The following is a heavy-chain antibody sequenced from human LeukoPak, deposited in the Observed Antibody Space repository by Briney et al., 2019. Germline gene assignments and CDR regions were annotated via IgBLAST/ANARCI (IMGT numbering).Heavy chain of an antibody. Sequence: VQPGGSLRLSCAASGFTVSSNYMSWVRQAPGKGLEWVSVIYSGGSTYYADSVKGRYTISRDNSKNTLYLQMNSLRAKDTAVYYCAAYGIAVADFDYWGQGTLVTVSS. CDR2: IYSGGST. J-gene: IGHJ4*02. D-gene: IGHD6-19*01. V-gene: IGHV3-66*02. CDR3: AAYGIAVADFDY. CDR1: GFTVSSNY.